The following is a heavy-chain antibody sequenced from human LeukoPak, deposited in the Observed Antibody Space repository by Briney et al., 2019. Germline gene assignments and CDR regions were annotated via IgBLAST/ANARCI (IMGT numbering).Heavy chain of an antibody. V-gene: IGHV3-30*01. CDR2: VSYDGSGE. Sequence: GGSLRLSYAASGFIFRSYPMHWVRQAPGKGLEWVAVVSYDGSGENYADSVNGRFTISRDNSKNTLYLQMNSLRAEDTAVFYCARDGVGTAFDLWGQGTMVTVST. J-gene: IGHJ3*01. CDR1: GFIFRSYP. D-gene: IGHD1-26*01. CDR3: ARDGVGTAFDL.